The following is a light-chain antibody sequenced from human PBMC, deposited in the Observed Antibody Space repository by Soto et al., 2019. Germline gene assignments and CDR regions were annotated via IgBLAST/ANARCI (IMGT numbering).Light chain of an antibody. CDR1: QSVSSSY. CDR3: QQYGSSPGT. CDR2: GAS. Sequence: EIVLTQSPGTLSLSPGERATLSCRASQSVSSSYLAWYQQKPGQAPRLLIYGASSRATGIPDRFSGSGSGTHFTLTISRLEPEAFAVYYCQQYGSSPGTFGQGTKVEIK. V-gene: IGKV3-20*01. J-gene: IGKJ1*01.